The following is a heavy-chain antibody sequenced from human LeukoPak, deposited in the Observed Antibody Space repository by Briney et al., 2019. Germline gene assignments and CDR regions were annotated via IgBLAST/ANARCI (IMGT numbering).Heavy chain of an antibody. CDR3: VRGVYYFDY. V-gene: IGHV3-23*01. D-gene: IGHD6-6*01. J-gene: IGHJ4*02. CDR2: ISASGGST. CDR1: EFTFSSYA. Sequence: GGSLRLSCAASEFTFSSYAMQWVRQAPGKGLEWVSGISASGGSTWYADSVKGRFTTSRDNAKSTLYLQMNSLRDEDTAVYYCVRGVYYFDYWGQGTLVTVSS.